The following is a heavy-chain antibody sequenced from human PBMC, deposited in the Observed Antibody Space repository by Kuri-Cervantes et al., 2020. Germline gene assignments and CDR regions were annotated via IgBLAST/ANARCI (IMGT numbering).Heavy chain of an antibody. D-gene: IGHD3-10*01. J-gene: IGHJ4*02. CDR2: ISGSGGST. CDR3: AKDIFTMVRGVIED. Sequence: GGSLRLSCAASGFTFSNYAMSWVRQAPGKGLEWVSGISGSGGSTYYTDSVKGRFTISRDNSKNALYLQMNSLRAEDTALYYCAKDIFTMVRGVIEDWGQGTLVTVSS. CDR1: GFTFSNYA. V-gene: IGHV3-23*01.